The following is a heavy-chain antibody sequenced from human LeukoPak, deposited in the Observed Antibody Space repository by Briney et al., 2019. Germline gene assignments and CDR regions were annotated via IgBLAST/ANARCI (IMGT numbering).Heavy chain of an antibody. Sequence: GESLKISCKASGFSFTNYCIGWVRQMPGKGLEWMGIICPGGSDTRYSPSFQGQVTISADKSISTAYLQWSSLKASDTAMYYCALRSGYDYDYWGQGTLVTVSS. J-gene: IGHJ4*02. V-gene: IGHV5-51*01. CDR2: ICPGGSDT. CDR3: ALRSGYDYDY. CDR1: GFSFTNYC. D-gene: IGHD5-12*01.